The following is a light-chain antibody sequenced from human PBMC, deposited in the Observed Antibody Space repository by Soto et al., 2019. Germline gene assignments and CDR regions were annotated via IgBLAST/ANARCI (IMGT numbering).Light chain of an antibody. CDR3: QQRYSWIRV. CDR2: SGN. Sequence: FVVTQSPDTLSLSPGETATLSCRASXSVXXXXXWYPHKPGQSPRLVVYSGNKRSAGIPARFSGSGSGTDFTLTITSLENDDFAVYYCQQRYSWIRVFGPGTKVEVK. CDR1: XSVXXX. V-gene: IGKV3-11*01. J-gene: IGKJ1*01.